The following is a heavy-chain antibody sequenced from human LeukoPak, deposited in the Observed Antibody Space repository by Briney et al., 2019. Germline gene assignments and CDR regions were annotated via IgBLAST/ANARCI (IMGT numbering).Heavy chain of an antibody. CDR3: ARLPIQLSFDY. CDR2: IYPGDSDT. V-gene: IGHV5-51*01. CDR1: GYSFTRYW. Sequence: GESLKISCQGSGYSFTRYWISWVRQMPGKGLEWMGIIYPGDSDTRYSPSFQGQVTISADKSISTAYLQWSSLKASDTAMYYCARLPIQLSFDYWGQGTLVTVSS. D-gene: IGHD5-18*01. J-gene: IGHJ4*02.